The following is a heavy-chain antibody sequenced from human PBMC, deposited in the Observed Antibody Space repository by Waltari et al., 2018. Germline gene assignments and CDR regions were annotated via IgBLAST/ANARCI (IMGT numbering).Heavy chain of an antibody. V-gene: IGHV3-7*01. CDR3: ARAQHLGGWFDP. Sequence: EVQLVESGGGLVQPGGSLRLSCADSGFTFSSYWMSWVRQAPGKGLEWVANIKQDGSEKYYVDSVKGRFTISRDNAKNSLYLQMNSLRAEDTAVYYCARAQHLGGWFDPWGQGTLVTVSS. D-gene: IGHD3-16*01. CDR2: IKQDGSEK. CDR1: GFTFSSYW. J-gene: IGHJ5*02.